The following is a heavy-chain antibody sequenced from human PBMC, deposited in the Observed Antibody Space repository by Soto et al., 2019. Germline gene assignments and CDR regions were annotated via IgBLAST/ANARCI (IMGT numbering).Heavy chain of an antibody. D-gene: IGHD3-9*01. CDR1: GYTFTSYG. CDR3: AIDSGYFDWLLLYYSGMDV. V-gene: IGHV1-18*01. J-gene: IGHJ6*02. CDR2: ISAYNGNT. Sequence: ASVKVSCKASGYTFTSYGISWVRQAPGQGLEWMGWISAYNGNTNYAQKLQGRVTMTTDTSTSTAYMELRSLRSDDTAVYYCAIDSGYFDWLLLYYSGMDVWGQGTTVTVSS.